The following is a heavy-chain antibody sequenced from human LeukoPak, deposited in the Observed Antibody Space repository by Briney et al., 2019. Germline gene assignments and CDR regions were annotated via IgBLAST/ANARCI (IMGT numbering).Heavy chain of an antibody. Sequence: GGSLRLSCAASGFTFSTYDMHWVRQGTGKGLEWVSGIGTGGDTHYAGPVKGRFTISRDNAKNSLYLQMNSLRAGGTAVYYCARGFGSGSTAICDYWGQGTLVTVSS. J-gene: IGHJ4*02. CDR2: IGTGGDT. CDR3: ARGFGSGSTAICDY. CDR1: GFTFSTYD. V-gene: IGHV3-13*04. D-gene: IGHD3-10*01.